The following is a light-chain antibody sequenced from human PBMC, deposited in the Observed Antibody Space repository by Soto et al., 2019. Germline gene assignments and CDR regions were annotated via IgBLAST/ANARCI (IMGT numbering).Light chain of an antibody. J-gene: IGKJ3*01. CDR3: QQYDRLPFT. CDR1: LDITNY. CDR2: DAS. Sequence: DIQMTQSPSSLSASVGDRVTITCQASLDITNYLNWYQQKPGKAPKLLIYDASNLETGVPSRFSGSGSGTDFTFTITSLQPEEIATYYCQQYDRLPFTFGPGTKVDIK. V-gene: IGKV1-33*01.